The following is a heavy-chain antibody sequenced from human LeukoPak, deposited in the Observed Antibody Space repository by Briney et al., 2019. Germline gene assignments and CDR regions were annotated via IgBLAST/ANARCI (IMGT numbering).Heavy chain of an antibody. Sequence: PGGSLRLSCAASGFTFSSYWMSWVRQAPGKGLEWVANIKQDGSEKYYVDSVKGRFTISRDNAKNSLYLQMNSLRAEDTALYYCARVGGSIAAAGRNDYWGQGTLVTVSS. CDR1: GFTFSSYW. J-gene: IGHJ4*02. V-gene: IGHV3-7*03. CDR3: ARVGGSIAAAGRNDY. D-gene: IGHD6-13*01. CDR2: IKQDGSEK.